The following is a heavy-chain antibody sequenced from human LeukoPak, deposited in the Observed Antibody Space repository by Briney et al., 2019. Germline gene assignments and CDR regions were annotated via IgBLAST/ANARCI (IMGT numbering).Heavy chain of an antibody. CDR2: ISYSGST. D-gene: IGHD6-6*01. CDR1: GGSISNYY. V-gene: IGHV4-59*12. CDR3: ARGGRQLSDTYYFDY. Sequence: SETLSLTCTVSGGSISNYYWIWIRQPPGKGLEWIGHISYSGSTNYNPSLKSRVTISVDTSKNQFSLKLSSVTAADTAVYYCARGGRQLSDTYYFDYWGQGTLVTVSS. J-gene: IGHJ4*02.